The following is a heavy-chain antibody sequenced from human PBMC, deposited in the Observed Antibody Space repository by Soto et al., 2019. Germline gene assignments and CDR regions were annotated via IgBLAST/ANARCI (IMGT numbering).Heavy chain of an antibody. CDR2: IHYGGRT. V-gene: IGHV4-30-2*06. J-gene: IGHJ5*01. CDR1: GGSLNSGTYC. Sequence: QLQLQESGSGLVKPSQTLSLTCAVSGGSLNSGTYCWSWIRQSPGKGLEWIGYIHYGGRTYYNPSLKILVTISADTSKNQFSLNLRSVTAADTAVYYCARGLRSINWFDSWGPGILVTVSS. D-gene: IGHD4-17*01. CDR3: ARGLRSINWFDS.